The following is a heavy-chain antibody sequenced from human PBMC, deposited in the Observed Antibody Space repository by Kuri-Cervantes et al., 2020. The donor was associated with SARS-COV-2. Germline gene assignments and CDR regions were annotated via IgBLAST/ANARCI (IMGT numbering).Heavy chain of an antibody. CDR2: IIPIFGTA. CDR3: ATPERGYSYGGYFDY. Sequence: SVKVSCKASGGTFSSYAISWVRQAPGQGLEWMGGIIPIFGTANYAQKFLGRVTITADESTSTAYMELSSLRSEDTAVYYCATPERGYSYGGYFDYWGQGTLVTVSS. J-gene: IGHJ4*02. CDR1: GGTFSSYA. D-gene: IGHD5-18*01. V-gene: IGHV1-69*13.